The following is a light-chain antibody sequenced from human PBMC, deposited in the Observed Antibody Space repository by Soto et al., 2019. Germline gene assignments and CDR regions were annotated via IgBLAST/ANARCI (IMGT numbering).Light chain of an antibody. CDR3: HQYSSSLPWT. CDR2: KAT. J-gene: IGKJ1*01. V-gene: IGKV1-5*03. Sequence: DIQMTQSPSILSASVGDRVTITCRASQRIDTWLAWYQQKPGTAPKLLIYKATILQSGVPSRFSGSGSGTEFTLAISSLEPEGFAVYYCHQYSSSLPWTFGQGTKVDIK. CDR1: QRIDTW.